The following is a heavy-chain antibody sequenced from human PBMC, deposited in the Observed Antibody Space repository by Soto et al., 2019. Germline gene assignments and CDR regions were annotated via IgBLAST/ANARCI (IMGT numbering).Heavy chain of an antibody. V-gene: IGHV4-4*02. CDR2: IYHSGPT. CDR1: DGSISTNW. J-gene: IGHJ4*02. CDR3: ARHIAVPTTRGFDY. Sequence: QVQLQESGPGLVKPSGTLSLTCAVSDGSISTNWWSWVRQPPGKGLEWIGEIYHSGPTNYNPSLKSRFTILIDKSKNQFSLDLASVTAADTAIYYCARHIAVPTTRGFDYWGQGTLVTVSS. D-gene: IGHD6-19*01.